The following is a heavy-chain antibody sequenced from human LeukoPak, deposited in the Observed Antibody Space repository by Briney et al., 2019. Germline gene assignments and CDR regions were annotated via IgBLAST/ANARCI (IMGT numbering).Heavy chain of an antibody. CDR1: GFTFSSYS. D-gene: IGHD5-12*01. CDR2: ISGSGGST. Sequence: PGGSLRLSCAASGFTFSSYSMNLVRQAPGKGLEWVSGISGSGGSTDCADSVKGRFTISRDNSKKTLYLQMNSLRAEDTAIYFCAKAQGRSIVATIIGYWGQGTLVTVSS. V-gene: IGHV3-23*01. J-gene: IGHJ4*02. CDR3: AKAQGRSIVATIIGY.